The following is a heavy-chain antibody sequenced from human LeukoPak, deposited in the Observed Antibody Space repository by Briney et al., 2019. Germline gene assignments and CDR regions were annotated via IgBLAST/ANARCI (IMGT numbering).Heavy chain of an antibody. V-gene: IGHV3-74*01. CDR1: GFTFSSSW. CDR2: MNADGRTI. Sequence: PGGSLRLSCAASGFTFSSSWMHWVRQGPGKGLVWVARMNADGRTINYADSVKGRFTISRDNAKNTLYLQMNSLRTGDAAVYYCARAGNYYFDLWGRGTQVTVS. CDR3: ARAGNYYFDL. J-gene: IGHJ2*01. D-gene: IGHD1-7*01.